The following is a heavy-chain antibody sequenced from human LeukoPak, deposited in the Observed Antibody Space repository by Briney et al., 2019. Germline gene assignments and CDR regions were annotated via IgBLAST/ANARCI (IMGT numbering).Heavy chain of an antibody. CDR3: ARWPHCQDF. CDR2: INKDGSEE. CDR1: GFTFSDFY. J-gene: IGHJ4*02. V-gene: IGHV3-7*03. Sequence: PGGSLRLSCAASGFTFSDFYMSWVRKASGKGQEWVANINKDGSEEKYVDSVKGRFTISRDNAKNSLYLQMSSLRADDTAVYYCARWPHCQDFWGRGTRVTVSS.